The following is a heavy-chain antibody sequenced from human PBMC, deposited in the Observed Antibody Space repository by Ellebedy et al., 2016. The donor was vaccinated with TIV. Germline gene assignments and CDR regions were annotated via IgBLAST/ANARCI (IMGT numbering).Heavy chain of an antibody. CDR1: GGSISSSSYY. J-gene: IGHJ4*02. D-gene: IGHD3-10*01. CDR2: IYYSGST. Sequence: SETLSLTXTVSGGSISSSSYYWGWIRQPPGKGLEWIGSIYYSGSTYYNPSLKSRVTISVDTSKNQFSLKLSSVTAADTAVYYCARCPYGSGSFNDYWGQGTLVTVSS. CDR3: ARCPYGSGSFNDY. V-gene: IGHV4-39*01.